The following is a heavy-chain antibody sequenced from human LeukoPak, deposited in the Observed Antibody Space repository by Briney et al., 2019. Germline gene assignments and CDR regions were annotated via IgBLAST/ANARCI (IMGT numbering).Heavy chain of an antibody. V-gene: IGHV1-18*01. D-gene: IGHD3-9*01. CDR2: ISAYNGNT. J-gene: IGHJ3*02. Sequence: GASVKVSCKASGYTFTSYGISWVRQAPGQGLEWMGWISAYNGNTNYAQKLQGRVTMTTDTSTGTAYMELRSLRSDDTAVYYCARELRYFDWLLPDPNAFDIWGQGTMVTVSS. CDR1: GYTFTSYG. CDR3: ARELRYFDWLLPDPNAFDI.